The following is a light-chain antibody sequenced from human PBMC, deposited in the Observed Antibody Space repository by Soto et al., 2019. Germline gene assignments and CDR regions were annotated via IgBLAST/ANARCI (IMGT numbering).Light chain of an antibody. V-gene: IGKV3D-15*01. Sequence: EIVMTQSPATLSVSPGERSTLSCRASQSISNYLAWYQQKPGQAPRLLISGASMRASGVPVRFSGSGSGTEFTLTISSLQSEDFAVYYCQQCGSSPRAFGGGTRLE. CDR1: QSISNY. J-gene: IGKJ5*01. CDR3: QQCGSSPRA. CDR2: GAS.